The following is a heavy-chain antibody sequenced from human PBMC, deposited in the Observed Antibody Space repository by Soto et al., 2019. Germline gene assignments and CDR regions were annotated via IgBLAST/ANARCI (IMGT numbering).Heavy chain of an antibody. CDR1: GGSISSSTYY. J-gene: IGHJ4*02. CDR3: VRQGAYCSGATCYLAY. Sequence: QLQLQESGPGLVKPSETLSLTCTVSGGSISSSTYYWGWIRQPPGKGLEWIGSIYYSGSTYYNPSLKSRVTISVGMSKNQFSLKLSSVTAADTAVYYCVRQGAYCSGATCYLAYCGQGTLVAVSS. V-gene: IGHV4-39*01. CDR2: IYYSGST. D-gene: IGHD2-15*01.